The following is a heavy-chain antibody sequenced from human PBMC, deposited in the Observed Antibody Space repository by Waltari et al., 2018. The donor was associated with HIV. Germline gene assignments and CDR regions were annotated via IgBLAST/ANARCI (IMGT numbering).Heavy chain of an antibody. CDR3: TRALAY. V-gene: IGHV3-73*02. Sequence: EVQLVESGGGLVQPAGSLRVTCAASGFPFSASAIHWVRQASGKGLEWVGRIRSRGNRYATAYGASVKGRFTVSRDDSKNTAYLQMNNLKTEDTAVYYCTRALAYWGQGTLVTVSP. CDR2: IRSRGNRYAT. CDR1: GFPFSASA. D-gene: IGHD3-16*01. J-gene: IGHJ4*02.